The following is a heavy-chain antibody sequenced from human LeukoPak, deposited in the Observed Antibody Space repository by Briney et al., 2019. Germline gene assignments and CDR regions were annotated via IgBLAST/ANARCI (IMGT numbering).Heavy chain of an antibody. Sequence: NPGGSLRLSCAASGFTFNDYYMSWLREAPGKGLEWLSYINIGGTNTHYADSVKGRFTSSRDNAKKSLYLEMNNLRAEDTAVYYCATDGAGFDTWGQGVLVTVSS. CDR3: ATDGAGFDT. CDR2: INIGGTNT. J-gene: IGHJ5*02. CDR1: GFTFNDYY. V-gene: IGHV3-11*01.